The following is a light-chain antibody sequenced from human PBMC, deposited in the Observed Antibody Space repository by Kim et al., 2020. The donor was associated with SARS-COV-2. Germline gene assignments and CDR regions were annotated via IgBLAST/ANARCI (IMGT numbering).Light chain of an antibody. Sequence: SPGERDTLSCRASQSVRSYVAWYQQKPGQDRRLLRYGASTRATGIPARFSGSGSGKEFTLTISSLQSEDFAVYYCQQYNNWPPITFGQGTRLEIK. CDR1: QSVRSY. CDR2: GAS. V-gene: IGKV3-15*01. CDR3: QQYNNWPPIT. J-gene: IGKJ5*01.